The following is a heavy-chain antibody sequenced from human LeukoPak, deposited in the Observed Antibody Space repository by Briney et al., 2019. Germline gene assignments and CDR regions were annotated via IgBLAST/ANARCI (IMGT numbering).Heavy chain of an antibody. V-gene: IGHV3-11*01. D-gene: IGHD1-20*01. Sequence: GGSLRLSCAASGFTLRDYVMSWVRQAPGKGLEWVSYIEPSRTALFYADSVKGRFTISRDNGKNSLYLQLRSLRADDTAVYYCARAAYNWNWGQGTLVTVSS. CDR3: ARAAYNWN. CDR2: IEPSRTAL. J-gene: IGHJ4*02. CDR1: GFTLRDYV.